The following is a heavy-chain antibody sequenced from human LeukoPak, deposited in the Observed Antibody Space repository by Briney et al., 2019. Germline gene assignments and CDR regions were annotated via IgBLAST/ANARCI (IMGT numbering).Heavy chain of an antibody. J-gene: IGHJ5*02. Sequence: SETLSLACAVYGGSFSGYYWTLIRQTPGKGLEWIGEISHTGLTGSNPSLKSRVTIFVDSSKKQFSLRMTSVTAADTGVYYCARVPDITARPCDTWGPGTLVTVSS. V-gene: IGHV4-34*01. CDR2: ISHTGLT. D-gene: IGHD1-1*01. CDR3: ARVPDITARPCDT. CDR1: GGSFSGYY.